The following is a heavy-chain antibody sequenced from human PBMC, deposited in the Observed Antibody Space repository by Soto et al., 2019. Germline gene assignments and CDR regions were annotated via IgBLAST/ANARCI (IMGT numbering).Heavy chain of an antibody. J-gene: IGHJ4*02. CDR2: IYYSGST. D-gene: IGHD3-10*01. Sequence: SETLSLTCTVSGGSISGYYWSWIRQPPGKGLEWIGYIYYSGSTSHNPSLRSRVTISVDTSKNQFSLILSSVTAADSAVYSCARGHPGESYYFDYWGQGTLVTVSS. CDR3: ARGHPGESYYFDY. CDR1: GGSISGYY. V-gene: IGHV4-59*01.